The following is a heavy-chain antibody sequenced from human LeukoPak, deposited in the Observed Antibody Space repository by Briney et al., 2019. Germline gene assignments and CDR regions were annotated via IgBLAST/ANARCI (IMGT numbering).Heavy chain of an antibody. CDR2: VSINGGS. CDR1: GVSISNYY. Sequence: PSETLSLTCSVSGVSISNYYWSWIRQSAGKGLEWIGRVSINGGSNYSPSLTSRVSMSIDTSKSQFSLKLTSVTAADTAVYYCARGPLMSAGGGVDPWGQGTLVAVSS. D-gene: IGHD6-13*01. CDR3: ARGPLMSAGGGVDP. J-gene: IGHJ5*02. V-gene: IGHV4-4*07.